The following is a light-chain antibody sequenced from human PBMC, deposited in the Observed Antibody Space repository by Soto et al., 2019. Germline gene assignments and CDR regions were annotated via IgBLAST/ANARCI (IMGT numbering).Light chain of an antibody. Sequence: EILLTQSPATLSLSPGERATLSCRASQSVSSYLAWYQQKPGQAPRLLIYDASNRATGIPARFSGSGSGTDFTLTISSLEPEDFAVYYCQQRGNWPWTIGQGTKVEIK. CDR2: DAS. CDR1: QSVSSY. J-gene: IGKJ1*01. V-gene: IGKV3-11*01. CDR3: QQRGNWPWT.